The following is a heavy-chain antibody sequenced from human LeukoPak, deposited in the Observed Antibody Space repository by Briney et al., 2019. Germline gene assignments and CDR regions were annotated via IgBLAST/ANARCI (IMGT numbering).Heavy chain of an antibody. CDR2: IYYSGST. D-gene: IGHD6-13*01. V-gene: IGHV4-59*08. CDR3: AKGIAAAGTSWFDP. J-gene: IGHJ5*02. Sequence: PQTLSPTSTVSGRSISSYYSSWIRQPPGNGLEWIGYIYYSGSTNYNPSLKSRVTIPLDTSKNQFSLKLNSVTAADTAVYYCAKGIAAAGTSWFDPWGQGTLVTVSS. CDR1: GRSISSYY.